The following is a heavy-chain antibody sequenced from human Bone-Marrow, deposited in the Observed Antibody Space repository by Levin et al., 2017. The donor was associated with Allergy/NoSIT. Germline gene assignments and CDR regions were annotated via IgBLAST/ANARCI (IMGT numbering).Heavy chain of an antibody. CDR1: GFTFSSYA. D-gene: IGHD2-2*01. CDR3: AKRRRPRRIPAAMEGGDWFDP. V-gene: IGHV3-23*01. CDR2: ISGSGGST. Sequence: GESLKISCAASGFTFSSYAMSWVRQAPGKGLEWVSAISGSGGSTYYADSVKGRFTISRDNSKNTLYLQMNSLRAEDTAVYYCAKRRRPRRIPAAMEGGDWFDPWGQGTLVTVSS. J-gene: IGHJ5*02.